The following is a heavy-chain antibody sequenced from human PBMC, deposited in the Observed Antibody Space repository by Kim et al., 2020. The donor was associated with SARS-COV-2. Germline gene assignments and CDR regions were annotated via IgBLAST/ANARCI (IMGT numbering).Heavy chain of an antibody. D-gene: IGHD1-26*01. Sequence: GGSLRLSCAASGFTFSNAWMSWVRQAPGKGLEWVGRIKSKTDGGTTDYAAPVKGRFTISRDDSKNTLYLQMNSLKTEDTAVYYCTTKYIVGAKGDAFDIWGQGTMVTVSS. CDR2: IKSKTDGGTT. V-gene: IGHV3-15*01. CDR3: TTKYIVGAKGDAFDI. CDR1: GFTFSNAW. J-gene: IGHJ3*02.